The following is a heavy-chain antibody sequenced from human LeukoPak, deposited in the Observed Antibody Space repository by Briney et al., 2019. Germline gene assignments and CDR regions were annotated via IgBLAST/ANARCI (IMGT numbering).Heavy chain of an antibody. J-gene: IGHJ4*02. D-gene: IGHD7-27*01. CDR2: IIPIFGTA. CDR1: GGTFSSYA. Sequence: GASVKVSCKASGGTFSSYAISWVRQAPGQGLEWMGGIIPIFGTANYAQKFQGRVTITADESTSTAYMELSSLRSEDTAVYYCARDPSDWGREGYFDYWGQGTLVTVSS. V-gene: IGHV1-69*01. CDR3: ARDPSDWGREGYFDY.